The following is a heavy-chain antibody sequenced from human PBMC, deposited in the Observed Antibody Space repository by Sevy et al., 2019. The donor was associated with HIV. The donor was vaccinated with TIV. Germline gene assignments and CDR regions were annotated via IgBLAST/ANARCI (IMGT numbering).Heavy chain of an antibody. V-gene: IGHV1-46*01. CDR1: GYTFTTYY. Sequence: ASVKVSCKASGYTFTTYYMHWVRQAPGQGLEWMGMINPSGGSTSYAEKFQGRVTMTRDTSTSTVYMELSSLRSEDTAVYYCAKDQYGKESYTYDYWDQGTLITVSS. D-gene: IGHD3-10*01. CDR2: INPSGGST. J-gene: IGHJ4*02. CDR3: AKDQYGKESYTYDY.